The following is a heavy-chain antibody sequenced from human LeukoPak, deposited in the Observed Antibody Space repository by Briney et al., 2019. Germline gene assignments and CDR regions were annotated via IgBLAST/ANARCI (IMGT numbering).Heavy chain of an antibody. J-gene: IGHJ1*01. CDR2: ISGSGGST. V-gene: IGHV3-23*01. CDR1: GFTFSDYY. D-gene: IGHD5-18*01. Sequence: PGGSLRLSCAASGFTFSDYYMSWVRQAPGKGLEWVSAISGSGGSTYYADSVKGRFTISRDNSKNTLYLQMNSLRAEDTAVYYCAKDRVDVVDTAMDGLLYFQHWGQGTLVTVSS. CDR3: AKDRVDVVDTAMDGLLYFQH.